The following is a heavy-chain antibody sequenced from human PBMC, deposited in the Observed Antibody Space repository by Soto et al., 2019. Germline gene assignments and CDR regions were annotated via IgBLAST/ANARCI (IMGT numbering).Heavy chain of an antibody. CDR3: VKGGASYTSCWYAN. D-gene: IGHD6-13*01. J-gene: IGHJ4*02. V-gene: IGHV3-23*01. CDR2: IKDCGEST. CDR1: GFTFSNYA. Sequence: DVQLLESGGGLVQQGGSLTLSCAASGFTFSNYAMHWVRQAPGKGLEWVSNIKDCGESTFYLDSVRGRFTISSDNSKDTLYLQMTSLRVEHTALYHCVKGGASYTSCWYANWGEG.